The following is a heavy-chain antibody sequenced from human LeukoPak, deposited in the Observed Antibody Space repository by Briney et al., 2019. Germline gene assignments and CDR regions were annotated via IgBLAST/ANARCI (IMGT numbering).Heavy chain of an antibody. CDR2: MNPNSGNT. CDR1: GYTFTSYD. Sequence: ASVKVSCKASGYTFTSYDINWVRQATGQGLEWMGWMNPNSGNTGYAQKFQGKVTMTRNTSISTAYMELSSLRSEDTAVYYCARGQAARPSSYYYYMDVWGKGTTVTVSS. J-gene: IGHJ6*03. CDR3: ARGQAARPSSYYYYMDV. D-gene: IGHD6-6*01. V-gene: IGHV1-8*01.